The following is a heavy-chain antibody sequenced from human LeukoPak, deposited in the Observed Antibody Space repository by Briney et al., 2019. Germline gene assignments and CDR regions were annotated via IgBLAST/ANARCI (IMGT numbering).Heavy chain of an antibody. V-gene: IGHV1-2*02. CDR2: INPNNGGT. Sequence: ASQKVSRKASGYTFSGYYMHWVRQAPGQGLEWMGWINPNNGGTNYAQKFQGRVTMTRDTSISTAYMELSRLRSDDTAVYYCARARSGLTALDIWGQGTMVTVSS. CDR1: GYTFSGYY. CDR3: ARARSGLTALDI. J-gene: IGHJ3*02. D-gene: IGHD3/OR15-3a*01.